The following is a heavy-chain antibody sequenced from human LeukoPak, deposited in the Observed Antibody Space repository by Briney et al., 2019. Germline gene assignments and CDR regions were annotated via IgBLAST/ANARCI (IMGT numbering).Heavy chain of an antibody. CDR1: GGTFSSYA. Sequence: SVKVSCKASGGTFSSYAISRVRQAPGQGLEWMGGIIPIFGTANYAQKFQGRVTITADKSTSTAYMELSSLRSEDTAVYYCASSPYYYDSSGLLNYFDYWGQGTLVTVSS. V-gene: IGHV1-69*06. J-gene: IGHJ4*02. CDR2: IIPIFGTA. D-gene: IGHD3-22*01. CDR3: ASSPYYYDSSGLLNYFDY.